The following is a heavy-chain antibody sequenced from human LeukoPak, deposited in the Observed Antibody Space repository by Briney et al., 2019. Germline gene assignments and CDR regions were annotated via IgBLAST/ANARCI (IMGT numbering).Heavy chain of an antibody. V-gene: IGHV3-53*01. D-gene: IGHD6-6*01. CDR3: AKDLVAARPYYYYYYGMDV. CDR2: IYSGGST. CDR1: GFTVSSNY. J-gene: IGHJ6*02. Sequence: PGGSLRLSCAASGFTVSSNYMSWVRQAPGKGLEWVSVIYSGGSTYYADSVKGRFTISRDNSKNTLYLQMNSLRAEDTAVYYCAKDLVAARPYYYYYYGMDVWGQGTTVTVSS.